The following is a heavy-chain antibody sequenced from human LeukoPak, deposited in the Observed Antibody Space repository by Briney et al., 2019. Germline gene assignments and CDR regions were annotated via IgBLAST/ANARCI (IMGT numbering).Heavy chain of an antibody. Sequence: PSETLSLTCTVSGGSISSFSWSWIRQPPGKGLECIGYISYSGTIDYSPSLKSRVTISADMPKNQFSLNLSSVTAADTAVYYCARGRSHYYDSSGYYRHNAFDIWGQGTMVTVYS. CDR1: GGSISSFS. CDR2: ISYSGTI. D-gene: IGHD3-22*01. CDR3: ARGRSHYYDSSGYYRHNAFDI. V-gene: IGHV4-59*01. J-gene: IGHJ3*02.